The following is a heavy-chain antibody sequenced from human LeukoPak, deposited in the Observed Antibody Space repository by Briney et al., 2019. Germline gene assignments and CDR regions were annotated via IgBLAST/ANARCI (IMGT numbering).Heavy chain of an antibody. CDR1: GFTFSSYG. Sequence: GRSLRLSCAAPGFTFSSYGMHWVRQAPGKGLEWVAVIWYDGSNKYYADSVKGRFTISRDNSKNTLYLQMNSLRAEDTAVYYCARGPSMVRGVTAFDYWGQGTLVTVSS. CDR2: IWYDGSNK. D-gene: IGHD3-10*01. CDR3: ARGPSMVRGVTAFDY. J-gene: IGHJ4*02. V-gene: IGHV3-33*01.